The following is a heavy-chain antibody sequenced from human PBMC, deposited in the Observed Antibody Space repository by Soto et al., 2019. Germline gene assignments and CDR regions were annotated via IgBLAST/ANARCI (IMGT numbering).Heavy chain of an antibody. J-gene: IGHJ5*02. Sequence: QVQLQQWGAGLLKPSETLSLTCAVYGGSFSGYYWSWIRQPPGKGLEWIGEINHSGSTNYNPSLKRRVTTSVATSKNQFSLTLSSVTAADTAVYYCARGPSMGWFDPWGQGTLVTVSS. D-gene: IGHD3-10*01. CDR2: INHSGST. CDR1: GGSFSGYY. V-gene: IGHV4-34*01. CDR3: ARGPSMGWFDP.